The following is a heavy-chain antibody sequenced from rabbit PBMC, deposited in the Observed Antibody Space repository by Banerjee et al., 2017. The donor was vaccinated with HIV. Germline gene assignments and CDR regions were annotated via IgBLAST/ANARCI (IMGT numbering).Heavy chain of an antibody. V-gene: IGHV1S40*01. Sequence: QQLVESGGGLVKPGASLTLTCTASGFSFSSGYDMCWVRQAPGKGLEWIACTYAGSSGSTYYASWAKGRFTISKTSSTSVTLQMTSLTAADTATYFCARAYSDRGSYWKLWGPGTLVTVS. D-gene: IGHD5-1*01. CDR2: TYAGSSGST. CDR3: ARAYSDRGSYWKL. CDR1: GFSFSSGYD. J-gene: IGHJ4*01.